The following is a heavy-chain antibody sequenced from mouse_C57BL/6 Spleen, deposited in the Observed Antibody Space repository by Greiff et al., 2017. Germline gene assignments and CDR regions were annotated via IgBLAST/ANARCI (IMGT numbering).Heavy chain of an antibody. Sequence: QVQLKQPGAELVKPGASVKLSCKASGYTFTSYWMHWVKQRPGQGLEWIGMIHPNSGSTNYNEKFKSKATLTVDKSSSTAYMQLSSLTSEDSAVYYCARSGYSLYFDYWGQGTTLTVSS. J-gene: IGHJ2*01. V-gene: IGHV1-64*01. D-gene: IGHD2-12*01. CDR1: GYTFTSYW. CDR3: ARSGYSLYFDY. CDR2: IHPNSGST.